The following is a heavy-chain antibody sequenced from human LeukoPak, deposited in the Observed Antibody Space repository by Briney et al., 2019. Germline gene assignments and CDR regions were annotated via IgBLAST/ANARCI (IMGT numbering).Heavy chain of an antibody. J-gene: IGHJ4*02. V-gene: IGHV3-23*01. Sequence: GGSLRLSCAASGFTFSSYAMSWVRQAPGKGLEWVSAISGSGGSTYYADSVKGRFTISRDNSKNTLYLQMNSLRAEDTAVYYCAKDPYDSSGYYTSDYWGQGTLVTVSS. CDR2: ISGSGGST. CDR3: AKDPYDSSGYYTSDY. CDR1: GFTFSSYA. D-gene: IGHD3-22*01.